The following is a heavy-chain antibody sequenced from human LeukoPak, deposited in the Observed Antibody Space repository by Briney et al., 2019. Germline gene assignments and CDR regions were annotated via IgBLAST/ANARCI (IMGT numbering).Heavy chain of an antibody. D-gene: IGHD5-12*01. J-gene: IGHJ6*02. Sequence: GASVKVSCKVSGYTLTELSMHWVRQAPGQGLEWMGWINPNSGGTNYAQKFQGRVTMTRDTSISTAYMELSRLRSDDTAVYYCARDSGYDVTAYYYYGMDVWGQGTTVTVSS. CDR2: INPNSGGT. CDR1: GYTLTELS. V-gene: IGHV1-2*02. CDR3: ARDSGYDVTAYYYYGMDV.